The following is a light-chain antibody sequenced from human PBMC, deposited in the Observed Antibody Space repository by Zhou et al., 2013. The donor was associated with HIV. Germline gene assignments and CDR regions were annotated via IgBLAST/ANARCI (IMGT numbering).Light chain of an antibody. CDR1: QAIGHD. CDR3: LQDSNYPRT. CDR2: AAS. J-gene: IGKJ1*01. Sequence: AIQMTQSPSSLSAFIGDRVTMTCRSSQAIGHDLSWYQQRPGTAPKLLIYAASTLESGVPSRFSGSGSGTDFTLTISSLQPEDFATYFCLQDSNYPRTFGQGTKVEI. V-gene: IGKV1-6*01.